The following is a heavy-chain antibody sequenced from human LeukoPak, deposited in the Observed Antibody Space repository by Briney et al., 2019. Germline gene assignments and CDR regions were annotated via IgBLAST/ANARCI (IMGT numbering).Heavy chain of an antibody. CDR3: TRVSSSWYY. CDR2: IRSKAYGGTT. Sequence: PGGSLRLSCTVSGFTVSSDSMSWFRQAPGKGLEWVGFIRSKAYGGTTEYAASVKGRFTISRDDSKSIAYLQMNSLKTEDTAVYYCTRVSSSWYYWGQGTLVTVSS. V-gene: IGHV3-49*03. CDR1: GFTVSSDS. D-gene: IGHD6-13*01. J-gene: IGHJ4*02.